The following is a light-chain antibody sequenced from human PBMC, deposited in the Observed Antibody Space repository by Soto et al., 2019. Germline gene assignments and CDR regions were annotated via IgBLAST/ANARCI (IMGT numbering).Light chain of an antibody. CDR3: AAWDDSLNGHV. Sequence: QPVLTQPPSASGTPGQRVTISCSGSSSNIGTSSVHWFQQLPGTDPPLLISTTNQRPSWVPARFSGSKSGTSASLAISGRQSEDEADYYCAAWDDSLNGHVFGTGTKLTVL. CDR1: SSNIGTSS. CDR2: TTN. V-gene: IGLV1-44*01. J-gene: IGLJ1*01.